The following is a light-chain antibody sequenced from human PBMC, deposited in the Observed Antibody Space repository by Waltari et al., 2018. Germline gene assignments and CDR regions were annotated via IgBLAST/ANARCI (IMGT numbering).Light chain of an antibody. J-gene: IGLJ1*01. CDR1: KIGSKS. Sequence: SYVLTQPPSVSVAPGQTARITCGGNKIGSKSVHWYQQKPGQAPVLVVYDDSDRPSGIPERFSGSNSGNTATLTISRVEAGDEADYYCQVWDSSSDCVFGTGTKVTVL. V-gene: IGLV3-21*02. CDR3: QVWDSSSDCV. CDR2: DDS.